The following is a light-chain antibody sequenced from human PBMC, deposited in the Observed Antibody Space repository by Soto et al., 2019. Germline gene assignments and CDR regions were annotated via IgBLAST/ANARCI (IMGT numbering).Light chain of an antibody. J-gene: IGKJ2*01. CDR1: QVIGSRY. CDR3: QQFGSSIPHT. V-gene: IGKV3-20*01. Sequence: EIVMTQSPGTLSLSPGERATISCRASQVIGSRYLAWYHQKSGQAPRLLIYGASSRATGIPDRFSGSGSGTDFTLTISRLEPEDFGVYYCQQFGSSIPHTFGQGTKLETK. CDR2: GAS.